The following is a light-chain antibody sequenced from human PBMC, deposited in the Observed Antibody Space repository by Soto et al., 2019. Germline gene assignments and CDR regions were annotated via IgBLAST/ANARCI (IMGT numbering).Light chain of an antibody. J-gene: IGKJ5*01. CDR2: AAS. Sequence: EIVLTQSPGTLSLSPGERATLSCRASQSVSSSHLAWYQHKPGQAPRLLIYAASSRATGSPDRFSGGGSGTDFTLTISRLEPEDFAVYYCQQYGSSITFGQGTRLEIK. V-gene: IGKV3-20*01. CDR1: QSVSSSH. CDR3: QQYGSSIT.